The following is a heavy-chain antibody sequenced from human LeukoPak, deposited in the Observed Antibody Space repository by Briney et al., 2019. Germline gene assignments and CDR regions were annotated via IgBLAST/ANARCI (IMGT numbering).Heavy chain of an antibody. CDR3: ARTTSSGWSRFFDF. CDR1: GSSISSYY. J-gene: IGHJ4*02. D-gene: IGHD6-19*01. V-gene: IGHV4-4*07. CDR2: IYTSGST. Sequence: SETLSLTCTVSGSSISSYYWSWIRQPAGKGLEWIGRIYTSGSTNYNPSLKSRVTMSVDTSKNQFSLNVTSVTAADTAVYYCARTTSSGWSRFFDFWSQGSLVTVSS.